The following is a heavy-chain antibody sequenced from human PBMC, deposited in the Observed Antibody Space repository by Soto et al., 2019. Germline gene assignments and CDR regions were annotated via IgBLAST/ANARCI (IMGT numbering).Heavy chain of an antibody. CDR3: XXXXXXXXXSEDY. CDR2: ISYDGSNK. Sequence: QVQLVESGGGVVQPGRSLRLSCAASGFTFSSYGMHWVRXAPGKXXEWVAVISYDGSNKYYADSVKGRFTISRDNSKXXXXXXXXXXXXXXXXXXXXXXXXXXXXXSEDYWGQGTLVTVSS. V-gene: IGHV3-30*03. J-gene: IGHJ4*02. CDR1: GFTFSSYG.